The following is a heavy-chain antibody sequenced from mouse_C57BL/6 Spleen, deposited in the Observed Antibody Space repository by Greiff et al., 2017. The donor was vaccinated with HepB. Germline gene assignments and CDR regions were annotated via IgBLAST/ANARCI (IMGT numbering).Heavy chain of an antibody. CDR3: ARNPTVADYYAMDY. CDR1: GFSLTSYG. J-gene: IGHJ4*01. Sequence: VKLMESGPGLVQPSQSLSITCTVSGFSLTSYGVHWVRQSPGKGLEWLGVIWSGGSTDYNAAFISRLSISKDNSKSQVFFKMNSLQADDTAIYYCARNPTVADYYAMDYWGQGTSVTVSS. V-gene: IGHV2-2*01. D-gene: IGHD1-1*01. CDR2: IWSGGST.